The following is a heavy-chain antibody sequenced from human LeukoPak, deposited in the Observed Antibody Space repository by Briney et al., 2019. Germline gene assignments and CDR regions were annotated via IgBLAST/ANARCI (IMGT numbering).Heavy chain of an antibody. CDR1: GFTFSSYS. CDR2: IKQDGSEE. Sequence: GGSLRLSCAASGFTFSSYSMNWVRQAPGKGLEWVANIKQDGSEEYYVDSVKGRFTISRDNAKNSLYLQMNSLRAEDTAVYYCARDASGYDLYFDYWGQGTLVTVSS. V-gene: IGHV3-7*01. D-gene: IGHD5-12*01. CDR3: ARDASGYDLYFDY. J-gene: IGHJ4*02.